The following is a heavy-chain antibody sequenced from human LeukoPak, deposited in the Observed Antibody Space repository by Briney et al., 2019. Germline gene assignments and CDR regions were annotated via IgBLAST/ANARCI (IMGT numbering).Heavy chain of an antibody. Sequence: PGGSLRLSCAASGFTFSSYAMSWVRQAPGKGLEWVSAISGSGGSTYYADSVKGRFTISRDNSKNTLYLQMNSLRAEDTAVYYCAKWGVSYSGSLYYFDYWGQGTLVTVSS. J-gene: IGHJ4*02. CDR3: AKWGVSYSGSLYYFDY. CDR1: GFTFSSYA. V-gene: IGHV3-23*01. D-gene: IGHD1-26*01. CDR2: ISGSGGST.